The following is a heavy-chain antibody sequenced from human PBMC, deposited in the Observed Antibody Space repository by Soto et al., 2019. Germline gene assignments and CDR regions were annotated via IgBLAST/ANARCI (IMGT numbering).Heavy chain of an antibody. V-gene: IGHV1-58*01. D-gene: IGHD3-10*01. Sequence: GASVKVSCKASGFTFTSSAVQWVRQARGQRLEWIGWIVVGSGNTNYAQKFQERVTITRDMSTSTAYMELSSLRSEDTAVYYCSGSYFGAYYGMDVWGQGTTVTVSS. J-gene: IGHJ6*02. CDR2: IVVGSGNT. CDR3: SGSYFGAYYGMDV. CDR1: GFTFTSSA.